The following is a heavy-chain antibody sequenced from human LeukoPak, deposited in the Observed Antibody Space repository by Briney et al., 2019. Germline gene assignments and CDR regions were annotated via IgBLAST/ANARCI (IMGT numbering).Heavy chain of an antibody. Sequence: GGSLRLSCAASGFSISLYSFYRVRQAPGKGLEWVSSISARSDYIYYADSVKGRFTISRDNAKNSLYLQMHSLRAEDTAVYYCARVTSSGRNYYYYPMDVWGQGTTVTVSS. J-gene: IGHJ6*02. CDR1: GFSISLYS. D-gene: IGHD6-19*01. CDR2: ISARSDYI. CDR3: ARVTSSGRNYYYYPMDV. V-gene: IGHV3-21*01.